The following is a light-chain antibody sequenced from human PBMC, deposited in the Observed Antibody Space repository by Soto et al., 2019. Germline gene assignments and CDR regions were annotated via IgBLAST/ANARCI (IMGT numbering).Light chain of an antibody. Sequence: QSVLTQPPSVSAAPGQKVTISCSGSGSNIGNNYVSWYQQLPGTAPKLLIYENNKRPSGIPDRFSGSKSGTSATLGITGLQTGDKADYYCGTWDSSLSADVVFGGGTKLTVL. CDR3: GTWDSSLSADVV. CDR1: GSNIGNNY. V-gene: IGLV1-51*02. CDR2: ENN. J-gene: IGLJ2*01.